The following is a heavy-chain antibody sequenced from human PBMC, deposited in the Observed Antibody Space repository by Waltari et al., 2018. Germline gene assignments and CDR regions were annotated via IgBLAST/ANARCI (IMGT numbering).Heavy chain of an antibody. CDR1: GGPLRGYY. V-gene: IGHV4-34*02. J-gene: IGHJ6*02. CDR3: AKTLLVSLYGLDV. D-gene: IGHD1-26*01. Sequence: QVHLQQWGAGLLKPSETLSLTCGVYGGPLRGYYWNWIRQSPERGLEWIGEVSHRGNTTYNPSLSGRATILVDTSRSQVSLKLHSVTAADTAIYYCAKTLLVSLYGLDVWGQGTTVIVSS. CDR2: VSHRGNT.